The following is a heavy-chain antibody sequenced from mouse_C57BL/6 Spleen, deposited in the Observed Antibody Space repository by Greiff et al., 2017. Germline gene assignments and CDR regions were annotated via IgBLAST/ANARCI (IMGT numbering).Heavy chain of an antibody. CDR2: ISYSGST. J-gene: IGHJ3*01. D-gene: IGHD3-3*01. V-gene: IGHV3-1*01. CDR1: GYSITSGYD. CDR3: ARGGTWGFAY. Sequence: EVHLVESGPGMVKPSQSLSLTCTVTGYSITSGYDWHWIRHFPGNKLEWMGYISYSGSTNYNPSLKSRISITHDTSKNHFFLKLNSVTTEDTATYYCARGGTWGFAYWGQGTLVTVSA.